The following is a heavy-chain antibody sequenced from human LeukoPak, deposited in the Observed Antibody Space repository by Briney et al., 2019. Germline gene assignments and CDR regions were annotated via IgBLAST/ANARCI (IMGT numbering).Heavy chain of an antibody. Sequence: ASVKLSCKASVYTFTSYGISSVRQAPGHGLEGMGWISAYNGNTNYAQKLQGRVTMTTDTSTSTAYMELRSLRSDDTAVYYCARDGTVAGTLFDYWGQGTLVTVSS. CDR2: ISAYNGNT. CDR3: ARDGTVAGTLFDY. V-gene: IGHV1-18*01. D-gene: IGHD6-19*01. J-gene: IGHJ4*02. CDR1: VYTFTSYG.